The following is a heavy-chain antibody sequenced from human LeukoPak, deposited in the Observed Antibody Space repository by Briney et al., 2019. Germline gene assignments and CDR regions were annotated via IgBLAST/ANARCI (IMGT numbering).Heavy chain of an antibody. J-gene: IGHJ5*02. V-gene: IGHV4-4*07. CDR3: ARDTFDSGPNWFDP. Sequence: SETLSLTCTVSGGSISSYYSSWIRQPAGKGLEWIGRIYTSGSTNYNPSLKSRVTMSVDTSKNQFSLKLSSVTAADTAVYYCARDTFDSGPNWFDPWGQGTLVTVSS. D-gene: IGHD3-9*01. CDR2: IYTSGST. CDR1: GGSISSYY.